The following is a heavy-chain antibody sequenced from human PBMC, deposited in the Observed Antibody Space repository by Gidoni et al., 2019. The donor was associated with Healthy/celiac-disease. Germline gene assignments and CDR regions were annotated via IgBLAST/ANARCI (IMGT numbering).Heavy chain of an antibody. CDR1: GFTFSSYS. J-gene: IGHJ6*02. D-gene: IGHD3-22*01. V-gene: IGHV3-21*01. CDR3: TSDYDSSGYYYYYGMDV. CDR2: ISSSSSYI. Sequence: EVQLVESGGGLVKPGGSLRLSCAASGFTFSSYSMNWVRQAPGKGLEWVSSISSSSSYIYYADSVKGRFTISRDNAKNSLYLQMNSLRAEDTAVYYCTSDYDSSGYYYYYGMDVWGQGTTVTVSS.